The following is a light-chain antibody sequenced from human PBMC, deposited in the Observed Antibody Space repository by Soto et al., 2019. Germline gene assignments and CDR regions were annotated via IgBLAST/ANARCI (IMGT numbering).Light chain of an antibody. Sequence: IQLTQSPSSLSASVGDRVTITCRASQGISSYLAWYQQKPGKAPKLLIYAASTLQSGVPSRFSGSGSGTDFTLTISSLQPEDVATYYCQQLNSYPWTLGQGTKVDI. CDR1: QGISSY. V-gene: IGKV1-9*01. J-gene: IGKJ1*01. CDR2: AAS. CDR3: QQLNSYPWT.